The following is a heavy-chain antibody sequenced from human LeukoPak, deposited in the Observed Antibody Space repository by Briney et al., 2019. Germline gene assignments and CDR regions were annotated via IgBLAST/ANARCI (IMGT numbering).Heavy chain of an antibody. CDR2: INPNSGGT. CDR1: GYTFTGYY. Sequence: ASVKVSCKASGYTFTGYYMHWVRQAPGQGLEWMGWINPNSGGTNYAQKFQGRVTMTRDTSISTAYMELNRLRSDDTAVYYCATFAGEHQAPFDYWGQGTLVTVSS. V-gene: IGHV1-2*02. D-gene: IGHD1-26*01. CDR3: ATFAGEHQAPFDY. J-gene: IGHJ4*02.